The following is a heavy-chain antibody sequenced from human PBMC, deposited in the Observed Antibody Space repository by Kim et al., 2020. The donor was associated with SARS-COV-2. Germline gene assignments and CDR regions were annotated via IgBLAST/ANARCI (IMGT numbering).Heavy chain of an antibody. V-gene: IGHV3-13*01. D-gene: IGHD3-10*01. CDR3: ARGRYYYATDDAFDI. J-gene: IGHJ3*02. Sequence: GSVKGRFTISRENAKNSLYLQMNSLRAGDTAVYYCARGRYYYATDDAFDIWGQGTMVTVSS.